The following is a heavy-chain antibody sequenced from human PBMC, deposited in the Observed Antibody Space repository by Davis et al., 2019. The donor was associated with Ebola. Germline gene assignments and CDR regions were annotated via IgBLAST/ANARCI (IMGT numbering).Heavy chain of an antibody. J-gene: IGHJ5*02. V-gene: IGHV4-30-4*01. CDR2: TSYSGST. CDR3: ARDTLRSSNSGLDP. Sequence: MPSETLSLTCTVSGGSISSGDYYWSWIRQPPGKGLEWIGYTSYSGSTYYNPSLKSRVTISVDTSKNQFSLNLRSVTAADTAVYYCARDTLRSSNSGLDPWGQGTLVTVSS. CDR1: GGSISSGDYY. D-gene: IGHD6-13*01.